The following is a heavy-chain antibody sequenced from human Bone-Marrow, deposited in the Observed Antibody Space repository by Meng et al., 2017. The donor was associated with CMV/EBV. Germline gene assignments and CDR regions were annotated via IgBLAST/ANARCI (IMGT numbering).Heavy chain of an antibody. J-gene: IGHJ6*02. V-gene: IGHV4-34*01. CDR3: ARDPSCSSTSCWYSYYYYGMDV. CDR2: INHRGST. Sequence: GSLRLSCAVYGGSFSGYYWSWIRQPPGKGLEWIGEINHRGSTNYNPSLKSRVTISVDTSKNQFSLKMSSVTAADTAVYYCARDPSCSSTSCWYSYYYYGMDVWGQGTTVTVSS. CDR1: GGSFSGYY. D-gene: IGHD2-2*01.